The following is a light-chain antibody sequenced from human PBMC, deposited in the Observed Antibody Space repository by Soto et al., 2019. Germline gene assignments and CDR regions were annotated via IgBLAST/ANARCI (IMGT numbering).Light chain of an antibody. V-gene: IGLV2-23*01. CDR2: EGS. CDR3: CSYADSSRIYV. CDR1: SSDVGSYNL. J-gene: IGLJ1*01. Sequence: QSALTQPASVSGSPGQSITISCTGTSSDVGSYNLVSWYQQHPGKAPKLMIYEGSKRPSGISNRFSGSKSVNTASLTISGLQAEDEAEYYCCSYADSSRIYVFGSGTKLTVL.